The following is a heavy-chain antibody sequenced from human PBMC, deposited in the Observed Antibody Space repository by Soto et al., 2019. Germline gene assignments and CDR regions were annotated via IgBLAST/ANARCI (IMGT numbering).Heavy chain of an antibody. V-gene: IGHV1-18*01. Sequence: ASVKVSCKASGYTFTSYGISWVRQAPGQGLEGMGWISAYNGNTNYAQKLQGRVTMTTDTSTSTAYMELRILRSDDTVVYYCARVAPPIVVVVAATYYFDYWGQGTLVTVSS. CDR1: GYTFTSYG. D-gene: IGHD2-15*01. CDR2: ISAYNGNT. CDR3: ARVAPPIVVVVAATYYFDY. J-gene: IGHJ4*02.